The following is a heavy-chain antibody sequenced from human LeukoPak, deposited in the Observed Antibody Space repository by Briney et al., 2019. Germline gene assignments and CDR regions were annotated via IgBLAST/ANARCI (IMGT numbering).Heavy chain of an antibody. J-gene: IGHJ4*02. CDR2: ISYDGSNK. V-gene: IGHV3-30*04. Sequence: GSLRLSCAASGFTFSSYAMHWVRQAPGKGLEWVAVISYDGSNKYYADSVKGRFTISRDNSKNTLYLQMNSLRAEDTAVYYCARRLDCWGQGTLVTVSS. CDR3: ARRLDC. CDR1: GFTFSSYA.